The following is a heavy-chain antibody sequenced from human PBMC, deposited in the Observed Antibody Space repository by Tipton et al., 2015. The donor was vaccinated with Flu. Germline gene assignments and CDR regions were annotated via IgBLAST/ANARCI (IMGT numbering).Heavy chain of an antibody. Sequence: LRLSCNVSDVSITKSFWAWIRQPPGKGLEWIGYIYYTGNTYYNPSLKSRVTISVDTSKNQFSLKLSSVTAADTAVYYCARRDYSNYVSEPKNWFDTWGRGTLVTVSS. CDR1: DVSITKSF. CDR3: ARRDYSNYVSEPKNWFDT. CDR2: IYYTGNT. J-gene: IGHJ5*02. V-gene: IGHV4-59*08. D-gene: IGHD4-11*01.